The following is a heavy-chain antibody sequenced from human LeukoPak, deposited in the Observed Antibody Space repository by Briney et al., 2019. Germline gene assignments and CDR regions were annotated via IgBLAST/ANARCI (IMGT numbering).Heavy chain of an antibody. CDR3: ARGRTTYDYVWGSYRPPDY. CDR2: INHRGST. Sequence: PSETLSLTCAVSGGSFSGYYWNWIRQPPGKGLEWIGEINHRGSTNYNPSLKSRVSISVDTSKNQFSLKLSSVTAADTAVYYCARGRTTYDYVWGSYRPPDYWGQGTLVTVSS. V-gene: IGHV4-34*01. J-gene: IGHJ4*02. D-gene: IGHD3-16*02. CDR1: GGSFSGYY.